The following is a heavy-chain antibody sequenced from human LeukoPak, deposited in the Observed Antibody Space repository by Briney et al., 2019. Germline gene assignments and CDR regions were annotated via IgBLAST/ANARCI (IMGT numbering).Heavy chain of an antibody. D-gene: IGHD2-2*02. Sequence: GASVKVSCKASGYTFTGYYMHWVRQAPGQGLEWMGWISAYNGNTNYAQKVQGRVTMTTDTSTSTAYMELRSLRSDDTAVYYCARVVRTDPGPGYCSSTSCYTEPLWFDPWGQGTLVTVSS. V-gene: IGHV1-18*04. CDR3: ARVVRTDPGPGYCSSTSCYTEPLWFDP. CDR1: GYTFTGYY. CDR2: ISAYNGNT. J-gene: IGHJ5*02.